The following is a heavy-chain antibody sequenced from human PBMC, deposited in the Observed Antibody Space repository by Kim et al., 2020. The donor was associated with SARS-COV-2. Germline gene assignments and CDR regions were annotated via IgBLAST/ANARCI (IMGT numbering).Heavy chain of an antibody. Sequence: SETLSLTCAVYGGSFSGYYWSWIRQPPGKGLEWIGEINHSGSTNYNPSLKSRVPISVDTSTNQFSLKLSSGTAADSAVYYCARVQVPVVVTASVVYYYYGMDVWGEGTPVTLSS. J-gene: IGHJ6*04. V-gene: IGHV4-34*01. D-gene: IGHD2-21*02. CDR2: INHSGST. CDR1: GGSFSGYY. CDR3: ARVQVPVVVTASVVYYYYGMDV.